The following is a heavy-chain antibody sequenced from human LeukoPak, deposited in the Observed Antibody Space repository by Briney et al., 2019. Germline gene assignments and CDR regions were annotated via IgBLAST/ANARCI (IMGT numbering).Heavy chain of an antibody. J-gene: IGHJ5*02. CDR3: AREGGWYGNWFDP. D-gene: IGHD6-19*01. CDR1: GFTFSSFW. CDR2: IKQDGSEK. Sequence: GGSLRLSCAASGFTFSSFWMSWVRQAPGRGLEWVANIKQDGSEKYYVDSVKGRFTISRDNAKNSLYLQMNSLRAEDTAVYYCAREGGWYGNWFDPWGQGTLVTVSS. V-gene: IGHV3-7*01.